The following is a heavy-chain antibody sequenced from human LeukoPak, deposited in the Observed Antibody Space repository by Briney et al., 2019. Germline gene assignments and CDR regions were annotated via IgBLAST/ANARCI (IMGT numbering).Heavy chain of an antibody. CDR1: GFTFSSYE. CDR2: ISSSGGTK. Sequence: GGSLRLSCAASGFTFSSYEMNWVRQAPGKGLEWVSYISSSGGTKDYADSVKGRFTISRDNSKNSLYLQMNSLRTEDTALYYCAKDSPGGDFYMDVWGKGTTVTVSS. J-gene: IGHJ6*03. D-gene: IGHD3-10*01. CDR3: AKDSPGGDFYMDV. V-gene: IGHV3-48*03.